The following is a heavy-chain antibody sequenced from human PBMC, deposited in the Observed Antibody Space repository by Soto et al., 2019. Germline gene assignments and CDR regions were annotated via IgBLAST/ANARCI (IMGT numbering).Heavy chain of an antibody. J-gene: IGHJ4*02. CDR3: ARDYVDSLRV. Sequence: ASVKVSCKTSGYTFTGYYIHWVRRAPGQGLEWMGRINPSSGGADYAQAFQGRVTMTRDTSISTAYMELSSLRSDDTAVYYGARDYVDSLRVWGQGTLVTVAS. CDR2: INPSSGGA. D-gene: IGHD3-16*01. CDR1: GYTFTGYY. V-gene: IGHV1-2*06.